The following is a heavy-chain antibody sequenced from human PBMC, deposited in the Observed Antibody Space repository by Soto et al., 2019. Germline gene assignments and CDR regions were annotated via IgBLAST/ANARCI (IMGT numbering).Heavy chain of an antibody. D-gene: IGHD1-1*01. Sequence: QVQLVQSGAEVRKPGASVKVSCKVSGYTLSKLSMFWVRQAPGKGLEWMGGFDPEDGETVYAQNFQGRVTMTEDTSTDTAYMELRSLRTEDTAVYYCAAASVTTLTTSFYYIYAMDVWGQGTPVTVSS. V-gene: IGHV1-24*01. J-gene: IGHJ6*02. CDR3: AAASVTTLTTSFYYIYAMDV. CDR1: GYTLSKLS. CDR2: FDPEDGET.